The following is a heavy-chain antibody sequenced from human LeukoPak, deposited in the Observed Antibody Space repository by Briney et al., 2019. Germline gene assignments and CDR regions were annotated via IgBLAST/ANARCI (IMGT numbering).Heavy chain of an antibody. D-gene: IGHD6-19*01. J-gene: IGHJ4*02. CDR1: GFTFSTYA. V-gene: IGHV3-23*01. Sequence: GGSLRLSCAASGFTFSTYAMGRVRQAPGMGLEWVSAISGSGDTTYYADSVKGRFTISRDNSRDTLFLQMSSLRVEDTAVYYCVKDPGSGWYVLYWGQGTLVTVSS. CDR2: ISGSGDTT. CDR3: VKDPGSGWYVLY.